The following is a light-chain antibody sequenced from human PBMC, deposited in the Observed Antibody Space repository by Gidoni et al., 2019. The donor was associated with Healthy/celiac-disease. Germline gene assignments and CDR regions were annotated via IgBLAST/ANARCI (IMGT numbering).Light chain of an antibody. CDR3: QQYNSYPWT. CDR2: KAS. Sequence: SSWLAWYQQKPGKAPKLLIYKASSLESGVPSRFSGSGSGTEFTLTISSLQPDDFATYYCQQYNSYPWTFGQGTKVKSN. CDR1: SSW. V-gene: IGKV1-5*03. J-gene: IGKJ1*01.